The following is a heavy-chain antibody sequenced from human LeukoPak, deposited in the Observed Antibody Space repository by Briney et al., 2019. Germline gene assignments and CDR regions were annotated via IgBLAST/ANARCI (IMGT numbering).Heavy chain of an antibody. Sequence: ASVKVSCKASGYTFTGYYMHWVRQAPGQGLEWMGWINPNSGGTNYAQKFQGRVTMTRDTPISTAYMELSRLRSDDTAVYYCARVYSSSWYEYYYYGMDVWGQGTTVTVSS. J-gene: IGHJ6*02. CDR1: GYTFTGYY. CDR3: ARVYSSSWYEYYYYGMDV. CDR2: INPNSGGT. D-gene: IGHD6-13*01. V-gene: IGHV1-2*02.